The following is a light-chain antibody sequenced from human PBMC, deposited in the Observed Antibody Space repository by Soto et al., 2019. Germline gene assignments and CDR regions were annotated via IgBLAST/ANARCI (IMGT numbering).Light chain of an antibody. J-gene: IGLJ2*01. CDR2: TNN. CDR1: SSNIGSYI. Sequence: QYVLTQPPSASGTPGQRVTISCSGSSSNIGSYIVNWYQQLPGTAPKLLIHTNNQRPSGVPDRFSGSKSGTSASLAISGLQSEDETDYYCAAWDDSLNGVIFGGGTKLTVL. V-gene: IGLV1-44*01. CDR3: AAWDDSLNGVI.